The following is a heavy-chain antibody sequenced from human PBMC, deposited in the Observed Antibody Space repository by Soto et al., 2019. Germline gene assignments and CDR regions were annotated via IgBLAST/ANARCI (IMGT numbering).Heavy chain of an antibody. CDR1: GGSVSSGSYC. V-gene: IGHV4-61*03. CDR3: ARVRLYSAFWSGYYTDY. Sequence: QVQMQESGPGLVKPSETLSLTCTVSGGSVSSGSYCWSWIRQPPGKGLEWIGCIYYSGSTYYNPSLKXRXTXSLXTSKNHFSLKLSSVTAADTAVYYCARVRLYSAFWSGYYTDYWGQGTLVTVSS. J-gene: IGHJ4*02. D-gene: IGHD3-3*01. CDR2: IYYSGST.